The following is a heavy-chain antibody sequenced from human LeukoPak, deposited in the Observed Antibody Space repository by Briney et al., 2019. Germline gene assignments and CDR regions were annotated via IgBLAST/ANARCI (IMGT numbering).Heavy chain of an antibody. J-gene: IGHJ4*02. CDR1: GFTFSTYG. CDR3: AGGVVTAIFDY. D-gene: IGHD2-21*02. Sequence: SGGSLRLSCAASGFTFSTYGMHWVRQAPGKGLEWVAVISYDGSNKYYADSVKGRFTISRDNSKNTLYLQMNSLRAEDTAVYYCAGGVVTAIFDYWGQGTLVTVSS. CDR2: ISYDGSNK. V-gene: IGHV3-30*03.